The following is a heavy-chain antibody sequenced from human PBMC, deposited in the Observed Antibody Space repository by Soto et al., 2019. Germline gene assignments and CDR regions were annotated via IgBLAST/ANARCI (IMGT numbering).Heavy chain of an antibody. J-gene: IGHJ3*02. D-gene: IGHD4-17*01. V-gene: IGHV1-3*01. CDR1: GYTFTSYA. CDR2: INAGNGNT. CDR3: ARADYGDYGRRQAFDI. Sequence: QVQLVQSGAEVKKPGASVKVSCKASGYTFTSYAMHWVRQAPGQRLEWMGWINAGNGNTKYSQKFQGRVTITRDTSASTAYMELSSLRSEDTAVYYCARADYGDYGRRQAFDIWGQGTMVTVSS.